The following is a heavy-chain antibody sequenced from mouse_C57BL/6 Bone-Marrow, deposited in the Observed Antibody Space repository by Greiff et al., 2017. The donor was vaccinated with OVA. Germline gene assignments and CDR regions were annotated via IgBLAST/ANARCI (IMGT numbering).Heavy chain of an antibody. V-gene: IGHV14-3*01. CDR3: ASPVVYYYYEDAMDY. CDR1: GFNITNSY. J-gene: IGHJ4*01. Sequence: EVQLQQSVAELVRPGASVKLSCTASGFNITNSYMHWVKQRPEQGLEWIGRIDPANGNTKYDPKFKGKATITVDQSSNTAYLQLSILTSEDTAIDTGASPVVYYYYEDAMDYWGQGTSVTVSS. D-gene: IGHD2-4*01. CDR2: IDPANGNT.